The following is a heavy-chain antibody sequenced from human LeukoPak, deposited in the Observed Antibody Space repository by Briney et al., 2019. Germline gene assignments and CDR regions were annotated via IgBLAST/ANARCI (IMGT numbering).Heavy chain of an antibody. D-gene: IGHD3-3*01. J-gene: IGHJ4*02. CDR1: GYTFIENY. V-gene: IGHV1-2*02. CDR2: INPHTGAA. Sequence: ASVKVCCKVSGYTFIENYIHWVRQAPGQGLEWMGLINPHTGAANYSQKFQGRVTMTRDTSISTAYMHLTRLKFDDTAVYYCARGKSGYSPWGQGTPVTVSS. CDR3: ARGKSGYSP.